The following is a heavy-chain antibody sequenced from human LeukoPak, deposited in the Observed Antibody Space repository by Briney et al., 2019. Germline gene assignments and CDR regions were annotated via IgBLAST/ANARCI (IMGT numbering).Heavy chain of an antibody. CDR3: ARDFGVLSTGY. Sequence: GASVKVSCKASGYTFIGYYIHWVRQAPGQGPEWMGRIIPSSGGTNYAQKVQGRVTMTRDTSISTAYMELSRLRSDDTAVYYCARDFGVLSTGYWGQGTLVTVSS. D-gene: IGHD3-16*01. J-gene: IGHJ4*02. V-gene: IGHV1-2*06. CDR1: GYTFIGYY. CDR2: IIPSSGGT.